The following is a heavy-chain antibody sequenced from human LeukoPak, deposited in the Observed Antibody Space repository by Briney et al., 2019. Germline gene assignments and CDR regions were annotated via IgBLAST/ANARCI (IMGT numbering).Heavy chain of an antibody. V-gene: IGHV3-74*01. D-gene: IGHD6-13*01. CDR2: INSDGSST. CDR3: ATDRSSSWYSLDY. CDR1: GFTFSSYW. Sequence: GGSLRLSCAASGFTFSSYWMHWVRQAPGKGLVWVSRINSDGSSTRYADSVKGRFTLSRDNAKNTLYLQMNSLRAEDTAVYYCATDRSSSWYSLDYWGQGTLVTVSS. J-gene: IGHJ4*02.